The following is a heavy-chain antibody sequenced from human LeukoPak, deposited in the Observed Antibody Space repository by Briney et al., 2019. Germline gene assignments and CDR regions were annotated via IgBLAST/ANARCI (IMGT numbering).Heavy chain of an antibody. CDR1: GYSFTSYW. CDR2: IYPGDSDT. Sequence: GESLKISCKGSGYSFTSYWIGWVRQMPGKGLEWMGIIYPGDSDTRYSPSFQGQVTISADKSISTAYLQWSSLKASDTAMYYCARHGGIAAAGTFGFDPWGQGTLVTVFS. D-gene: IGHD6-13*01. J-gene: IGHJ5*02. CDR3: ARHGGIAAAGTFGFDP. V-gene: IGHV5-51*01.